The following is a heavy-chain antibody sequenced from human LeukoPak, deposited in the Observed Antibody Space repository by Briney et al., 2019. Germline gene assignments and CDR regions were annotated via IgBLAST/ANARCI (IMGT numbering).Heavy chain of an antibody. J-gene: IGHJ4*02. V-gene: IGHV1-2*02. CDR2: INPNSGGT. D-gene: IGHD3-3*01. Sequence: ASVKVSCKASGYTFTGYYMHWVRQAPGQGLEWMGWINPNSGGTNYAQKFQGRVTMTRDTSISTAYMELSRLRSEDTAVYYCARRPKTYYDFWSGYHSDYWGQGTLVTVSS. CDR3: ARRPKTYYDFWSGYHSDY. CDR1: GYTFTGYY.